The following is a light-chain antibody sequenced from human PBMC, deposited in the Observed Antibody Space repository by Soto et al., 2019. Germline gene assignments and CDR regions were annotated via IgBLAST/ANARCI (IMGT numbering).Light chain of an antibody. CDR3: SSYTGTASYV. CDR1: SSDIGSYNF. Sequence: QSALTQPASVSGSPGQSITISCTGTSSDIGSYNFVSWHQQHPGKAPKLMIYDVSNRPSGVSNRFSGSKSDNTASLTISGLQAEDEADYYCSSYTGTASYVFGTGTKLTVL. CDR2: DVS. V-gene: IGLV2-14*01. J-gene: IGLJ1*01.